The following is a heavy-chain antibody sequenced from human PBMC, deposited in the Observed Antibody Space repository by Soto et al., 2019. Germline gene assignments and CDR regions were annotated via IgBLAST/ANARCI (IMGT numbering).Heavy chain of an antibody. CDR2: IWYDGSNK. D-gene: IGHD3-10*01. V-gene: IGHV3-33*01. Sequence: QVQLVESGGGVVQPGRSLRLSCAASGFTFSKYGMHWVRQAPGKGLEWVAVIWYDGSNKYYADSVKGRFTISRDNSKNTLYLQMNSLRAEDTAVYDCARDEWGSGSLDYWGQGTLATVSP. CDR3: ARDEWGSGSLDY. J-gene: IGHJ4*02. CDR1: GFTFSKYG.